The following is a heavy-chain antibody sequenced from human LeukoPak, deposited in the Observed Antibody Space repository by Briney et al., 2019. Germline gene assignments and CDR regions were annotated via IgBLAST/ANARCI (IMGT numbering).Heavy chain of an antibody. V-gene: IGHV4-4*07. CDR3: AKDGGYSRSPRVGY. D-gene: IGHD6-13*01. CDR1: GGSISSYY. J-gene: IGHJ4*02. Sequence: KTSETLSLTCTVSGGSISSYYWSWIRQPAGKGLEWIGRIYSSGSANYNPSLKSRVTISADTSKNQFSLKLSSVTAADTAVYYCAKDGGYSRSPRVGYWGQGTLVTVSS. CDR2: IYSSGSA.